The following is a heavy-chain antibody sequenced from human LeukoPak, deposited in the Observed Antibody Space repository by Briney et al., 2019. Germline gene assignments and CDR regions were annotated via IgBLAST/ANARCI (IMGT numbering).Heavy chain of an antibody. D-gene: IGHD6-13*01. CDR1: GGTFSSYA. CDR3: ARESASIAAAGPLDY. Sequence: SVKVSCKASGGTFSSYAISWVRQAPGQGLEWMGRIIPILGIANYAQRFQGRVTITADKSTSTAYMELSSLRSEDTAVYYCARESASIAAAGPLDYWGQGTLVTVSS. V-gene: IGHV1-69*04. CDR2: IIPILGIA. J-gene: IGHJ4*02.